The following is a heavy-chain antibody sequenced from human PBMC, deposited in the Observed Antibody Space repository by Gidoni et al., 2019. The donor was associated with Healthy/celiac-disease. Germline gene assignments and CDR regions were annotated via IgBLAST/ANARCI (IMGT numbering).Heavy chain of an antibody. V-gene: IGHV3-21*01. Sequence: EVQLVESGGGLVKPGGSLRLSCAASGFTFSSYSMNWVRQAPGKGLEWVSSISSSSSYIYYADSVKGRFTISRDNAKNSLYLQMNSLRAEDTAVYYCARGPKVGVYFDYWGQGTLVTVSS. CDR1: GFTFSSYS. CDR2: ISSSSSYI. J-gene: IGHJ4*02. CDR3: ARGPKVGVYFDY. D-gene: IGHD1-26*01.